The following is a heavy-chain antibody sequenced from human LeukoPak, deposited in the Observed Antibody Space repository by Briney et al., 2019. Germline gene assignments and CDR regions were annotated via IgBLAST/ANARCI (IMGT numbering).Heavy chain of an antibody. J-gene: IGHJ4*02. CDR1: GGFFSGYY. V-gene: IGHV4-34*01. CDR2: INHSGST. CDR3: ARDHVITFGGVIVPYYFDY. Sequence: SETLSLTCAVYGGFFSGYYWSWIRQPPGKGLEWIGEINHSGSTNYNPSLKSRVTISVDTSKNQFSLKLSSVTAADTAVYYCARDHVITFGGVIVPYYFDYWGQGTLVTVSS. D-gene: IGHD3-16*02.